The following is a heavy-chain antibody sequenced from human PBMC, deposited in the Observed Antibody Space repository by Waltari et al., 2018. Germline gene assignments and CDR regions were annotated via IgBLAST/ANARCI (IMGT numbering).Heavy chain of an antibody. D-gene: IGHD3-10*01. CDR2: TYYRSKWYS. CDR3: ARGGFGFNAGRFDS. V-gene: IGHV6-1*01. J-gene: IGHJ4*02. Sequence: QVQLQQSGPGLVKPSQTLSLTCALSGDSVSSNSAIWNWIRQSPSRGLEWLGRTYYRSKWYSDSAVSVKSRITINPDTSKNQFSLQLNSVTPEDTAVYYCARGGFGFNAGRFDSWGRGTLVTVTS. CDR1: GDSVSSNSAI.